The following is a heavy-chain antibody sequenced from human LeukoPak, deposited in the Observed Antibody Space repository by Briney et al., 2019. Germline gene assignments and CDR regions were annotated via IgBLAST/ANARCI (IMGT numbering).Heavy chain of an antibody. D-gene: IGHD1-1*01. CDR1: GDSISSSNW. CDR2: IYHSGST. Sequence: PSETLSLTCTVSGDSISSSNWWSWVRQPPGKGLEWIGEIYHSGSTNYNPSLKSRVTISVDKSKNQFSLKLSSVTAADTAVYYCARVESNVEDNWFDPWGQGTLVTVSS. CDR3: ARVESNVEDNWFDP. J-gene: IGHJ5*02. V-gene: IGHV4-4*02.